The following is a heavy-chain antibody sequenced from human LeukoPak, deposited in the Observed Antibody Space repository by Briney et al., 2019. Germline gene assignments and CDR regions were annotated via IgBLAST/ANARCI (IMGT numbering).Heavy chain of an antibody. V-gene: IGHV4-59*01. J-gene: IGHJ4*02. Sequence: SETLSLTCTVSGGSISSYYWSWIRQPPGKGLEWIGYIYYSGSTNYNPPLKSRVTISVDTSKNQFSLKLSSVTAADTAVYYCARVTEVRGVIRTAYYFDYWGQGTLVTVSS. CDR1: GGSISSYY. CDR3: ARVTEVRGVIRTAYYFDY. CDR2: IYYSGST. D-gene: IGHD3-10*01.